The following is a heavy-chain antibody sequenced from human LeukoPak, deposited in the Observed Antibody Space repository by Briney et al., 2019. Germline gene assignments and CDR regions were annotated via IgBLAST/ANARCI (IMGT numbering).Heavy chain of an antibody. CDR2: INHSGST. D-gene: IGHD3-22*01. V-gene: IGHV4-34*01. Sequence: KPSETLSLTCAVYGGSFSGYYWSWIRQPPGKGLEWIGEINHSGSTNYNPSLKSRVTISVDTSKNQFSLKLSSETAADTAVYYCARAKLITMIVVVRARAFDIWGQGTMVTVSS. J-gene: IGHJ3*02. CDR3: ARAKLITMIVVVRARAFDI. CDR1: GGSFSGYY.